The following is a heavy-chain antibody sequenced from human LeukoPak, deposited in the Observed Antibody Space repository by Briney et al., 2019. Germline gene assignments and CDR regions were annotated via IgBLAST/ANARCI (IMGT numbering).Heavy chain of an antibody. J-gene: IGHJ4*02. CDR3: SKEHFYGSGSYSRYVYFDY. CDR2: ISWDGGST. D-gene: IGHD3-10*01. Sequence: GGSLSLSCAASGFTFDDYTMHWVRQAPGKGLEWVSLISWDGGSTYYADSVKGRFTISRDNSKNSLYLQMTSLSTEDTALYFCSKEHFYGSGSYSRYVYFDYWGQGTLVTVSS. CDR1: GFTFDDYT. V-gene: IGHV3-43*01.